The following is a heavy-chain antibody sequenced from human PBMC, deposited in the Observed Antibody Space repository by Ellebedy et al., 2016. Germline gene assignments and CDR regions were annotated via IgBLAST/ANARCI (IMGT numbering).Heavy chain of an antibody. V-gene: IGHV3-21*01. J-gene: IGHJ3*02. CDR1: GFIFSYYG. D-gene: IGHD6-19*01. CDR3: ARALPEYSSGWYIGPGAFDI. Sequence: GESLKISCAASGFIFSYYGMNWVRQAPGKGLEWVSSISTSGDYIYYADSLKGRFTISRDNAKNSLYLHMNSLRVEDTAVYYCARALPEYSSGWYIGPGAFDIWGQGTMVTVSS. CDR2: ISTSGDYI.